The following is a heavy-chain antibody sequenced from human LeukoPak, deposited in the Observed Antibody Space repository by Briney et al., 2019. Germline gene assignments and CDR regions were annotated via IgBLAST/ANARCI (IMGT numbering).Heavy chain of an antibody. Sequence: PSETLSLTCAVYGGSSSGYYWSWIRQPPGKGLEWIGEINHSGSTNYNPSLKSRATISVDTSKNQFSLKLSSVTAADTAVYYCARGRNHGQYYDYVWVSYRLFDYWGQGTLVTVSS. CDR2: INHSGST. CDR1: GGSSSGYY. J-gene: IGHJ4*02. CDR3: ARGRNHGQYYDYVWVSYRLFDY. V-gene: IGHV4-34*01. D-gene: IGHD3-16*02.